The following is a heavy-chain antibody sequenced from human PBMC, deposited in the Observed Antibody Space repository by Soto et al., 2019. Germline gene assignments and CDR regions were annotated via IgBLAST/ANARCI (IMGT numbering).Heavy chain of an antibody. V-gene: IGHV5-10-1*01. CDR3: AFTEYYYYGMDV. Sequence: GESLKISCKGSGYSFTSYWISWVRQMPGKGLEWMGRIDPSDSYTNYSPSFQGHVTISADKSISTAYLQWSSLKASDTAMYYCAFTEYYYYGMDVWGQGTTVTVSS. CDR1: GYSFTSYW. J-gene: IGHJ6*02. D-gene: IGHD4-4*01. CDR2: IDPSDSYT.